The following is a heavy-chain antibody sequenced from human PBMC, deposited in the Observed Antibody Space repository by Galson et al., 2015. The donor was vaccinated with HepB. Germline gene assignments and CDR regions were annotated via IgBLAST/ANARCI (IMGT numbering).Heavy chain of an antibody. Sequence: SLRLSCAASGFTFSSYAMHWVRQAPGKGLEWVAVISYDGSNKYYADSVKGRFTISRDNSKNTLYLQMNSLRAEDTAVYYCARDTTPDYSNYGPDYFDYWGQGTLVTVSS. CDR1: GFTFSSYA. CDR2: ISYDGSNK. D-gene: IGHD4-11*01. V-gene: IGHV3-30-3*01. J-gene: IGHJ4*02. CDR3: ARDTTPDYSNYGPDYFDY.